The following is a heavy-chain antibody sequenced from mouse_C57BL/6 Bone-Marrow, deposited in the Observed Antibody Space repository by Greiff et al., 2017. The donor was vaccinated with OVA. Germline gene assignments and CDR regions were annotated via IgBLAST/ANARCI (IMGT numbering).Heavy chain of an antibody. Sequence: QVQLQQSGPELVKPGASVKLSCKASGYTFTSYDINWVKQRHGQGLEWIGWIYPRGGSNKYNEKFKGKATLTVYTSSSTSYMELHSLTSEDSAVYFCARDWDEGAWFAYWGQGTLVTVSA. J-gene: IGHJ3*01. CDR2: IYPRGGSN. V-gene: IGHV1-85*01. CDR1: GYTFTSYD. D-gene: IGHD4-1*01. CDR3: ARDWDEGAWFAY.